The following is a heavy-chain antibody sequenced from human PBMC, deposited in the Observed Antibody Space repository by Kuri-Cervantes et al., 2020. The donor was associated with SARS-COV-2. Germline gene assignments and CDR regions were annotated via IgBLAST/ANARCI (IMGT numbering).Heavy chain of an antibody. V-gene: IGHV3-11*01. CDR3: AKVGTSIAVSGRFDY. D-gene: IGHD6-19*01. CDR1: GFTFSDYY. Sequence: GGSLRLSCAASGFTFSDYYMSWIRQAPGKGLEWVSYISSSGSTTYYADSVKGRFTISRDNSKNTLYLQMNSLRAEDTAVYYCAKVGTSIAVSGRFDYWGQGTLVTVSS. J-gene: IGHJ4*02. CDR2: ISSSGSTT.